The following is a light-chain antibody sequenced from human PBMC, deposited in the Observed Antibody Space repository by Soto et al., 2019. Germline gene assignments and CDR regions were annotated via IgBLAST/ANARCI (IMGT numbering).Light chain of an antibody. CDR2: DAS. CDR3: QKRRERPQT. Sequence: GEGTRLDLGASQNVGSQLAWFQQKPGQAPRLLIYDASNRVTGIPARFSGRGSRQAFTLTIRSVEPEDLAVYYFQKRRERPQTFGAGTKVDIK. V-gene: IGKV3-11*01. CDR1: QNVGSQ. J-gene: IGKJ4*02.